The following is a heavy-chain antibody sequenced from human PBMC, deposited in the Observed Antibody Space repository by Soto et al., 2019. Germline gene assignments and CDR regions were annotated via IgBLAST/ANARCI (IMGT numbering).Heavy chain of an antibody. J-gene: IGHJ4*02. CDR1: GYTFTSYG. CDR3: ATCRIDYGSGSYYLFDY. V-gene: IGHV1-18*04. Sequence: ASVKVSCKASGYTFTSYGISWVRQAPGQGLEWMGWISAYNGNTNYAQKLQGRVTMTTDTSTSTAYMELRSLRSDDTAVYYCATCRIDYGSGSYYLFDYWGQGTLVTVSS. CDR2: ISAYNGNT. D-gene: IGHD3-10*01.